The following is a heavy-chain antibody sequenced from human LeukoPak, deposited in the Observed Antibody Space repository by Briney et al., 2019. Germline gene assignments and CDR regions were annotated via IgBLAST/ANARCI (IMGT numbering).Heavy chain of an antibody. CDR3: AASTVVTYYFDY. D-gene: IGHD4-23*01. CDR1: GFTFNNFA. J-gene: IGHJ4*02. Sequence: GGSLRLSCAASGFTFNNFAMSWVRQAPGKGLEWVSVIYSGGSTYYADSVKGRFTISRDNSKNTLYLQMNSLRAEDTAVYYCAASTVVTYYFDYWGQGTLVTVSS. V-gene: IGHV3-66*01. CDR2: IYSGGST.